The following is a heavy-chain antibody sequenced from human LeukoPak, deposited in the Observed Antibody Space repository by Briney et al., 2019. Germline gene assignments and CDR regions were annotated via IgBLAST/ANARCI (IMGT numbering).Heavy chain of an antibody. V-gene: IGHV4-61*10. CDR2: IYYSGST. D-gene: IGHD6-13*01. CDR1: GGSISSGSYY. CDR3: ARGGIYSSSAGMDV. Sequence: SETLSLTCTVSGGSISSGSYYWSWIRQPAGKGLEWIGYIYYSGSTNYNPSLKSRVTISVDTSKNQFSLKLSSVTAADTAVYYCARGGIYSSSAGMDVWGKGTTVTISS. J-gene: IGHJ6*04.